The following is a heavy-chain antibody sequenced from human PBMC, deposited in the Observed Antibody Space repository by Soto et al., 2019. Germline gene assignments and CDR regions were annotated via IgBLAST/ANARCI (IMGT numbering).Heavy chain of an antibody. CDR2: ISGSGGST. CDR3: AKPRVTGGIQLYDF. Sequence: EVQLLESGGGLVQPGGSLRLSCAASGFTFSSYAMSWVRQAPGKGLEWVSAISGSGGSTYYAVSVKGRFTISRDNSKNAVYLQMNSLRAEDTAVYSCAKPRVTGGIQLYDFWGQGTLVTVSS. J-gene: IGHJ4*02. D-gene: IGHD5-18*01. V-gene: IGHV3-23*01. CDR1: GFTFSSYA.